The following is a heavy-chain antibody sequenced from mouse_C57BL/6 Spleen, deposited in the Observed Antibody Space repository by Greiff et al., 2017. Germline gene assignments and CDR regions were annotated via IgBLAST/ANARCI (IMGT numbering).Heavy chain of an antibody. V-gene: IGHV5-4*01. CDR1: GFTFSSYA. CDR2: ISDGGSYT. CDR3: ARDGDLTYYSNFYFDY. D-gene: IGHD2-5*01. Sequence: EVKLVESGGGLVKPGGSLKLSCAASGFTFSSYAMSWVRQTPEKRLEWVATISDGGSYTYYPDNVKGRFTISRDNAKNNLYLQMSHLKSEDTAMYYCARDGDLTYYSNFYFDYWGQGTTLTVSS. J-gene: IGHJ2*01.